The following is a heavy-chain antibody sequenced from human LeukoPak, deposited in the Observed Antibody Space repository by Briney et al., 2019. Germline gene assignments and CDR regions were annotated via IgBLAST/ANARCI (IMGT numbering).Heavy chain of an antibody. CDR2: IIPILGIA. CDR3: ARDDDLEWLFDY. D-gene: IGHD3-3*01. J-gene: IGHJ4*02. Sequence: ASVKVSCKASGGTFSSYTISWVRQAPGQGLEWMERIIPILGIANYAQKFQGRVTITADKSTSTAYVELSSLRSEDTAVYYCARDDDLEWLFDYWGQGTLVTVSS. V-gene: IGHV1-69*04. CDR1: GGTFSSYT.